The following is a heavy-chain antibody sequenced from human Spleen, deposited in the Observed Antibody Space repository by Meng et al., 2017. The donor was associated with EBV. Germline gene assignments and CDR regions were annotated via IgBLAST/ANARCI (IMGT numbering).Heavy chain of an antibody. Sequence: QVQLQGSGPGLVKPSGTLSLTGSVSGGSISSSNWWNWVRQAPGKGLEWIGEIYHSGSTSYNPSLESRVTISIDKSKNQVSLKLTSVTAADTAVYYCAQRERWGLDPWGQGTLVTVSS. V-gene: IGHV4-4*02. J-gene: IGHJ5*02. CDR3: AQRERWGLDP. CDR1: GGSISSSNW. CDR2: IYHSGST. D-gene: IGHD3-16*01.